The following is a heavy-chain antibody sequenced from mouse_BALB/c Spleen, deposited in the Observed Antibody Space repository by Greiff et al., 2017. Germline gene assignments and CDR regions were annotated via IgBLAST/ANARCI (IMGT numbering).Heavy chain of an antibody. CDR3: ARPPSGGYFDY. V-gene: IGHV5-9-3*01. Sequence: EVKLVESGGDLVKPGGSLKLSCAASGFTFSSYAMSWVRQTPEKRLEWVATISSGGSYTYYPDSVKGRFTISRDNAKNTLYLQMSSLRSEDTAMYYCARPPSGGYFDYWGQGTTLTVAS. J-gene: IGHJ2*01. CDR1: GFTFSSYA. CDR2: ISSGGSYT.